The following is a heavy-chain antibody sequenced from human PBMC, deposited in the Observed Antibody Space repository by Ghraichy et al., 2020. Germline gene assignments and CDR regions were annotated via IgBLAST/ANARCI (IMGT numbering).Heavy chain of an antibody. Sequence: SETLSLTCAVYGGSFSGYYWSWIRQPPGKGLEWIGEINHSGSTNYNPSLKSRVTISVDTSKNQFSLKRSSVTAADTAVYYCARDSTRYDAFDIWGQGTMVTVSS. CDR1: GGSFSGYY. CDR3: ARDSTRYDAFDI. V-gene: IGHV4-34*01. J-gene: IGHJ3*02. CDR2: INHSGST.